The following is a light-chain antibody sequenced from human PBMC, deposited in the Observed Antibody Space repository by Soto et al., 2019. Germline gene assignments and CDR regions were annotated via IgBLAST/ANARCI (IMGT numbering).Light chain of an antibody. V-gene: IGKV1-5*03. CDR1: QSINIW. J-gene: IGKJ1*01. CDR3: QQYNVYWT. CDR2: KAS. Sequence: DIRMTQSPSTLSASVGDRVTITCRASQSINIWLAWYQQKPGRAPNLLIYKASTLESGVPSRFSGSGSGTESTLTISGLQPDDFATYYCQQYNVYWTFGQGTKVDIK.